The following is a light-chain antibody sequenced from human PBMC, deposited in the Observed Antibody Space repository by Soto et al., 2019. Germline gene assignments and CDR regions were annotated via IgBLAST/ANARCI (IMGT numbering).Light chain of an antibody. J-gene: IGLJ2*01. CDR3: SSSTSMNTLV. V-gene: IGLV2-14*01. CDR1: STNVSAYNS. Sequence: QSALTQPASVSGSPGQSITISCTGTSTNVSAYNSVSWYQQRPGKAPELMIYEINNRPSGVSNRFSGSKSGTTASLTISGLQAEDEAHYYCSSSTSMNTLVFGGGTKLTVL. CDR2: EIN.